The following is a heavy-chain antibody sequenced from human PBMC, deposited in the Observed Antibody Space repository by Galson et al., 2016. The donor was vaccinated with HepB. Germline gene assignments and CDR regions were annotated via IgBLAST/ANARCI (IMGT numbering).Heavy chain of an antibody. Sequence: SLRLSCAASGFTFTSNYMHWVRQAPGKGLVWVSGIHTDGSSPIYADSVKGRFTITRDNTKNTLYLQMNSMRAEDSAVYYCGRGAYSGMDVWGQGTAVTVSS. CDR1: GFTFTSNY. CDR2: IHTDGSSP. V-gene: IGHV3-74*01. J-gene: IGHJ6*02. CDR3: GRGAYSGMDV.